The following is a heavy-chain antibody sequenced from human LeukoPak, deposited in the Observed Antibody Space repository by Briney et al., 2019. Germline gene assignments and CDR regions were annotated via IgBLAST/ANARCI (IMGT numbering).Heavy chain of an antibody. CDR1: GGSISSYY. D-gene: IGHD2-15*01. V-gene: IGHV4-59*08. Sequence: SETLSLTCTVSGGSISSYYWSWLRQPPGKGLEWIGYIYYSGSTNYNPSLKSRVTISVDTSKNQFSLKLSSVTAADTAVYYCAGKLVVADYYYGMDVWGQGTTVTVSS. J-gene: IGHJ6*02. CDR3: AGKLVVADYYYGMDV. CDR2: IYYSGST.